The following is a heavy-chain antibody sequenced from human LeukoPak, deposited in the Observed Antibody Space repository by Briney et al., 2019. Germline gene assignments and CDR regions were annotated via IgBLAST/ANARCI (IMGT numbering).Heavy chain of an antibody. CDR2: MNPNSGNT. CDR1: GYTFTSYD. CDR3: ASALYCSSTSCYDGMDV. D-gene: IGHD2-2*01. V-gene: IGHV1-8*01. Sequence: ASVKVSCKASGYTFTSYDINWVRQATGQGLEWMGWMNPNSGNTGYAQKFQGRVTTTRNTSISTAYMELSSLRSEDTAVYYCASALYCSSTSCYDGMDVWGQGTTVTVSS. J-gene: IGHJ6*02.